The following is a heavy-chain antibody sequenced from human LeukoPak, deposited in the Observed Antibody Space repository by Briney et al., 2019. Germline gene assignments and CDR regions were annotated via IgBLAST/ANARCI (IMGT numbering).Heavy chain of an antibody. Sequence: SETLSLTCTVSGGSISSYYWSWIRQPPGKGLEWIGYIYYSGSTNYNPSLKSRVTISVDTSKNQFSLKLSSVTAADTAVYYCARVLEPDYYYYYGMDVWGQGTTVTVSS. J-gene: IGHJ6*02. CDR1: GGSISSYY. D-gene: IGHD1-1*01. CDR2: IYYSGST. CDR3: ARVLEPDYYYYYGMDV. V-gene: IGHV4-59*01.